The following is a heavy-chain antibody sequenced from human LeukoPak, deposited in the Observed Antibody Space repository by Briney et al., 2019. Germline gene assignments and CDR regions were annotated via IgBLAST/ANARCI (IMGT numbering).Heavy chain of an antibody. CDR1: GGSFSGYY. CDR3: ARDGYGMDV. CDR2: INRSGST. Sequence: SETLSLTCAVYGGSFSGYYWSWIRQPPGKGLEWIGEINRSGSTNYNPSLKSRVTISVDTSKNQFSLKLSSVTAADTAVYYCARDGYGMDVWGQGTTVTVSS. V-gene: IGHV4-34*01. J-gene: IGHJ6*02.